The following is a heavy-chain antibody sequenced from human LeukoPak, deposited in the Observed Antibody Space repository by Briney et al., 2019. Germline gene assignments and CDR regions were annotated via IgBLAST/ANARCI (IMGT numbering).Heavy chain of an antibody. CDR2: ISYHGSDQ. J-gene: IGHJ4*02. Sequence: GRSLRLSCAASRFIFSNYAMHWVRQAPGKGLDWVAVISYHGSDQFYADSVKGRFTISRDYSKNTLFLQMNSLRTDDTAVYYCARQDCSGGSCYLDYWGQGTLVTVSS. V-gene: IGHV3-30*04. D-gene: IGHD2-15*01. CDR1: RFIFSNYA. CDR3: ARQDCSGGSCYLDY.